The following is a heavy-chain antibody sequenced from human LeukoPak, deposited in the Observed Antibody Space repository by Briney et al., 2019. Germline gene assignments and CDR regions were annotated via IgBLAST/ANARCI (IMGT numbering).Heavy chain of an antibody. V-gene: IGHV4-4*02. CDR2: IYYRGST. CDR1: GGSISSSNW. J-gene: IGHJ4*02. CDR3: ARVGVFDSSRRQFDY. D-gene: IGHD3-22*01. Sequence: PSETLSLTCAVSGGSISSSNWWSWVRQPPGKGLEWIGNIYYRGSTYYNPSLKSRVTISVDTSKNQFSLKLSSVTAADTAVYYCARVGVFDSSRRQFDYWGQGTLVTVSS.